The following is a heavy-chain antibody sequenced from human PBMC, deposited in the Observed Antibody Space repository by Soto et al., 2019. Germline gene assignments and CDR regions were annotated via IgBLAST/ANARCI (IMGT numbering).Heavy chain of an antibody. Sequence: PGESLKISCKGSGYSFAGYWITWVRQKPGKGLEWMGRIDPSDSQTYYSPSFRGHVTISATKSITTVFLQWSSLKASDTAMYYCARPWAVGATDAFDIWGQGTMVTVSS. CDR2: IDPSDSQT. J-gene: IGHJ3*02. CDR1: GYSFAGYW. D-gene: IGHD1-26*01. V-gene: IGHV5-10-1*01. CDR3: ARPWAVGATDAFDI.